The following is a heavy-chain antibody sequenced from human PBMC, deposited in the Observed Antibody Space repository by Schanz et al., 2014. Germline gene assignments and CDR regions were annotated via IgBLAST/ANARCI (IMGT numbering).Heavy chain of an antibody. V-gene: IGHV1-18*01. Sequence: VKVSCKASGYTFTSYGISWVRQAPGQGLEWVGWISAYNVNTKYPQKLQGRVTMTTDTHASGAYMALTVLRSDDTAVYFCARARTLFERDALQLFEWWGPGAL. CDR3: ARARTLFERDALQLFEW. CDR1: GYTFTSYG. J-gene: IGHJ4*01. CDR2: ISAYNVNT. D-gene: IGHD2-2*01.